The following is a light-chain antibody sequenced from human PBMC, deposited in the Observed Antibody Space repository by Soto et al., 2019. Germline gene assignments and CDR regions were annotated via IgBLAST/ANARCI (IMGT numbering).Light chain of an antibody. Sequence: EIVLTQSPGTLSLSPGERATLSCRASQSVSSNYLAWYQQKPGQAPRLLIYGASSRATGIPDRFTGRGSGTGFILTVSRLEPEDFAVYYCQQYGSSRTFGQGTKVEIK. CDR1: QSVSSNY. CDR3: QQYGSSRT. CDR2: GAS. J-gene: IGKJ1*01. V-gene: IGKV3-20*01.